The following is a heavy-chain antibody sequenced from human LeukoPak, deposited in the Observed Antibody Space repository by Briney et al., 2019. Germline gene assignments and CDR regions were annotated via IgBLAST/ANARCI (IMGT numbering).Heavy chain of an antibody. Sequence: SVKVSCKASGGTFSSYAISWVRQAPGQGLEWTGRIIPILGIANYAQKFQGRVTITADKSTSTAYMELSSLRSEDPAVYYCARGYSSGYYYWGQGTLVTVSS. D-gene: IGHD3-22*01. CDR3: ARGYSSGYYY. V-gene: IGHV1-69*04. CDR2: IIPILGIA. J-gene: IGHJ4*02. CDR1: GGTFSSYA.